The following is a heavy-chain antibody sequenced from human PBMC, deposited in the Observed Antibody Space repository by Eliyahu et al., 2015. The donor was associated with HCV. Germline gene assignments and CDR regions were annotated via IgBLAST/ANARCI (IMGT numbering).Heavy chain of an antibody. CDR3: ARYTNNNGMDV. J-gene: IGHJ6*02. D-gene: IGHD2-8*01. V-gene: IGHV5-51*01. CDR2: IYPGDFDT. CDR1: GYSFTTYW. Sequence: EVQLVXSGAEVXKPGXSLXXSCXGSGYSFTTYWIAWVRQMPGKGLEWXGVIYPGDFDTSYSPSFQGQVTISVDKSINTAYLQWGSLKASDTAMYYCARYTNNNGMDVWGQGTTVTVSS.